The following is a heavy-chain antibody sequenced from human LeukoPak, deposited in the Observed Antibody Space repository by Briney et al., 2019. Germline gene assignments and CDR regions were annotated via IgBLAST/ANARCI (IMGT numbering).Heavy chain of an antibody. J-gene: IGHJ4*02. CDR2: ISHDGSDK. V-gene: IGHV3-30*12. CDR3: AKEMGAVAGYYFDY. CDR1: GFTFSSYG. D-gene: IGHD6-19*01. Sequence: GGSLRLSCAASGFTFSSYGMHWVRQAPGKGLEWVALISHDGSDKYYADSVKGRFTISRDNSKNTLYLQMNSLRAEDTAVYYCAKEMGAVAGYYFDYWGQGTLVTVSS.